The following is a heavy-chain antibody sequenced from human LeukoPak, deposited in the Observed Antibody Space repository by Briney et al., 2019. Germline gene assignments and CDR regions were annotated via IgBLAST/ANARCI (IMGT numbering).Heavy chain of an antibody. Sequence: GGSLRLSCAASGFTFSSYSMNWVRQAPGKGLEWVSSIGSSSSYIYYTDSVKGRFTISRDNAKNSLYLQMNSLRAEDTAVYYCARDLGSGYDRLYYYGMDVWGQGTTVTVSS. D-gene: IGHD5-12*01. CDR1: GFTFSSYS. CDR2: IGSSSSYI. CDR3: ARDLGSGYDRLYYYGMDV. J-gene: IGHJ6*02. V-gene: IGHV3-21*01.